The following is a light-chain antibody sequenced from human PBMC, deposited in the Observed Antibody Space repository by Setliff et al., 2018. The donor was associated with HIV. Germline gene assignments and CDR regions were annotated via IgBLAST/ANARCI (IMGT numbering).Light chain of an antibody. CDR3: SSYTSSSTL. CDR2: GNN. CDR1: SSNLGAGYD. J-gene: IGLJ1*01. V-gene: IGLV1-40*01. Sequence: QSVLTQPPSVSGAPGQRVTISCTGTSSNLGAGYDVYWYQQLPGAAPKLLIYGNNNRPSGVPDRFSGSKSGTSASLAITGLQTEDEADYYCSSYTSSSTLFGTGTKVTVL.